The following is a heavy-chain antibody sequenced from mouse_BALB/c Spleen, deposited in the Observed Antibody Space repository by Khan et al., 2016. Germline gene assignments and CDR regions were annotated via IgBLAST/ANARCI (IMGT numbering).Heavy chain of an antibody. CDR3: ARSEYDSYYSAMDY. CDR2: ISYSGST. CDR1: GYPTTSDHA. J-gene: IGHJ4*01. D-gene: IGHD2-10*02. Sequence: EVQLQEPGPGLVKPSQSLSLTCTVTGYPTTSDHAWNWIRQFPGNKQEWMGYISYSGSTSYNPSLKSRISITRDTSKNQFFLQMNSETTEDTATYYCARSEYDSYYSAMDYWGQGTSVTVS. V-gene: IGHV3-2*02.